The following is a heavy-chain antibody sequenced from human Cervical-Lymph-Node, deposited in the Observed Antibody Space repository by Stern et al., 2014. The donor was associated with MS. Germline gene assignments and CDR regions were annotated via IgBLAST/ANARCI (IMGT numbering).Heavy chain of an antibody. Sequence: QVQLQESGPGLVKPSQTVSLTCTVSGASVSSSGYYWSWIRQHPGQGLEWIGYIYYTGSTYYSPSLKSRVTISLDTSKNRFSLRLSSVTAADTAVYFCARGATINDFDFWGQGTLVTVSS. CDR3: ARGATINDFDF. V-gene: IGHV4-31*03. CDR1: GASVSSSGYY. J-gene: IGHJ4*02. D-gene: IGHD5-12*01. CDR2: IYYTGST.